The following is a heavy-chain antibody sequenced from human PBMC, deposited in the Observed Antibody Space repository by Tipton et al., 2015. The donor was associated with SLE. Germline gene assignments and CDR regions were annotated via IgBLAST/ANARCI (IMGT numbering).Heavy chain of an antibody. CDR2: INHSGST. V-gene: IGHV4-34*01. J-gene: IGHJ4*02. CDR3: ARRLSSGHYFDY. CDR1: GGSFSGYY. D-gene: IGHD3-22*01. Sequence: LRLSCAVYGGSFSGYYWSWIRQPPGKGLEWIGEINHSGSTNYNPSLKSRVTISVDTSKNQFSLKLSSVTAADTAVYYCARRLSSGHYFDYWGQGTLVTVSS.